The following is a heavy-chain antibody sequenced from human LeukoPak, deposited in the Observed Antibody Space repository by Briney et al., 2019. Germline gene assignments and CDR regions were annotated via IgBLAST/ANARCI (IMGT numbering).Heavy chain of an antibody. CDR1: GFTFSSYG. CDR3: AEGKGSGSDLFYNYYYMDV. V-gene: IGHV3-30*02. D-gene: IGHD1-26*01. Sequence: GGSLRLSCAASGFTFSSYGMHWVRQAPSKGLEWVTFTRHDGSNKYYADSVKGRFTISRDNSKNTVYLQMNSLRAEDTAVYYCAEGKGSGSDLFYNYYYMDVWGKGTTVTVSS. J-gene: IGHJ6*03. CDR2: TRHDGSNK.